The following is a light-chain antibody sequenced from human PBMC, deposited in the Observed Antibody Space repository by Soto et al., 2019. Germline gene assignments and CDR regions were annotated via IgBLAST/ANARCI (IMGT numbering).Light chain of an antibody. J-gene: IGLJ1*01. Sequence: QSSPSQPPPLSGSPRPSITLSRTGTNQDVVGYDYVAWYQQHPGKAPKLMIYDVSSRPSGVSNRFSGSKSGNTASLTISGLQAEDEADYYCSSYLGSSTLSGVFGTGTKVTVL. CDR1: NQDVVGYDY. CDR2: DVS. V-gene: IGLV2-14*01. CDR3: SSYLGSSTLSGV.